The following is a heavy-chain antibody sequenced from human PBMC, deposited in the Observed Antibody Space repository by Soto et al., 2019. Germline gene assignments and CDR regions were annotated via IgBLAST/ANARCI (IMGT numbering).Heavy chain of an antibody. CDR2: ISSSSSTI. CDR1: GFTFSSYS. V-gene: IGHV3-48*02. D-gene: IGHD3-3*01. J-gene: IGHJ4*02. Sequence: EVQLVESGGGLVQPGGSLRLSCAASGFTFSSYSMNWVRQAPGKGLEWVSYISSSSSTIYYADSVKGRFTISRDNAKNSLYLQMNSRRDEDTAVYYCARDLEYYDFWSGYLDYWGQGTLVTVSS. CDR3: ARDLEYYDFWSGYLDY.